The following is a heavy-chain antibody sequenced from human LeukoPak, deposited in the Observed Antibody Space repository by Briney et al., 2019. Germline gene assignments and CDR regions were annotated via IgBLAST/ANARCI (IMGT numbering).Heavy chain of an antibody. J-gene: IGHJ4*02. Sequence: ASVKVSCKASGGTFSSYTIRWVRQAPGQGLEWMGWINPNSGGTNYAQKFQGRVTMTRDTSISTAYMELSRLRSDDTAVYYCARVRTISDFDHWGQATLVTVSS. CDR2: INPNSGGT. D-gene: IGHD3-3*02. CDR3: ARVRTISDFDH. V-gene: IGHV1-2*02. CDR1: GGTFSSYT.